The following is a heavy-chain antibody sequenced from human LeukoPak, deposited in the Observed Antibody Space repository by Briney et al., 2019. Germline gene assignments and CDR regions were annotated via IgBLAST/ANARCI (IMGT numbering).Heavy chain of an antibody. CDR3: ARALSAAGNY. J-gene: IGHJ4*02. D-gene: IGHD6-13*01. CDR2: IKQDGSDK. CDR1: GFPFSSSW. Sequence: GGSLRLSCAASGFPFSSSWMNWVRQAPGKGLEWVANIKQDGSDKYYVDSVKGRFTISRDNAKNSLYLQMNSLRAEDTAVYYCARALSAAGNYWGQGTLVTVSS. V-gene: IGHV3-7*01.